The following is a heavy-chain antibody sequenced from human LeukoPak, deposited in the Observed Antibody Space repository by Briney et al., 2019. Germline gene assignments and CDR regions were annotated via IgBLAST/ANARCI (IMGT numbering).Heavy chain of an antibody. V-gene: IGHV1-69*06. D-gene: IGHD3-10*01. CDR3: ARGHYYGSGSYYRYYYYYMDV. CDR2: IIPIFGTA. J-gene: IGHJ6*03. CDR1: GGTFSSYA. Sequence: ASVKVSCKASGGTFSSYAISWVRQAPGQGLEWMGGIIPIFGTANYAQKFQGRVTITADKSTSTAYMELSSLRSEDTAVYYCARGHYYGSGSYYRYYYYYMDVWGKGTTVTVSS.